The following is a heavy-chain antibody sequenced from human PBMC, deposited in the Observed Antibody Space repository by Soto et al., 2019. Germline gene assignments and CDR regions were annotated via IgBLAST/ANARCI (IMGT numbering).Heavy chain of an antibody. CDR3: AGTTSHYWYYMDV. CDR1: GDSVSSNSAA. Sequence: PSQTLSLTCVISGDSVSSNSAAWNWIRQSPSRGLEWLGRTYYRTRWYYDYAVSVRSRITVNPDTSKNQFSQQLTSVTPEDTAVYYCAGTTSHYWYYMDVWGKGTTVTVSS. J-gene: IGHJ6*03. D-gene: IGHD1-7*01. CDR2: TYYRTRWYY. V-gene: IGHV6-1*01.